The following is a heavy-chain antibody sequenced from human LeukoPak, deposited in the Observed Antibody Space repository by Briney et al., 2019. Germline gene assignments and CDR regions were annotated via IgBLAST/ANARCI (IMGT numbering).Heavy chain of an antibody. CDR3: ARGGDYYDSSGYGY. Sequence: SETLSLTCTVSGGSISSYYWSWIRQPAGKGLEWIGRIYTSGSTNYNPSLKSRVTMSVDTSKNQFSLKLSSVTAADTAVYYYARGGDYYDSSGYGYWGQGTLVTVSS. J-gene: IGHJ4*02. V-gene: IGHV4-4*07. CDR2: IYTSGST. D-gene: IGHD3-22*01. CDR1: GGSISSYY.